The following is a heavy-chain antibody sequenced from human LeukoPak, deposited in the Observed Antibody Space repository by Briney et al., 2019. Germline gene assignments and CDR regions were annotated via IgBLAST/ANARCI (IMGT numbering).Heavy chain of an antibody. D-gene: IGHD5-18*01. CDR3: AKDKTAMDHAFDI. J-gene: IGHJ3*02. Sequence: GGSLRLSCAASGFTFSSYAMSWVRQAPGKGLEWVSAISGSGGSTYYADSVKGRFTISRDNAKNSLYLQMNSLRAEDTALYYCAKDKTAMDHAFDIWGQGSMVTVSS. CDR2: ISGSGGST. CDR1: GFTFSSYA. V-gene: IGHV3-23*01.